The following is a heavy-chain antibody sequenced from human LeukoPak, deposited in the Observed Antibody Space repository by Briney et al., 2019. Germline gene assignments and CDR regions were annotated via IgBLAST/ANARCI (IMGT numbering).Heavy chain of an antibody. V-gene: IGHV1-18*01. CDR1: GYPFDNFG. D-gene: IGHD4-17*01. CDR2: ISAYNGNT. CDR3: ARDRLGGDLTGESLY. Sequence: ASVKVSCKASGYPFDNFGLTWVRQAPGQGLEWMGWISAYNGNTHYAQKFRGRLTMTTDTSTTAAYLELRSLKSDDTAVYYCARDRLGGDLTGESLYWGQGTLVTVSS. J-gene: IGHJ4*02.